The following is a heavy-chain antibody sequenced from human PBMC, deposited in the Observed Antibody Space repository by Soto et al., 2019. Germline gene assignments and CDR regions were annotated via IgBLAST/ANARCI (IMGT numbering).Heavy chain of an antibody. CDR3: AREGSYYFDSRNDY. D-gene: IGHD3-22*01. V-gene: IGHV1-46*01. CDR2: INHSGGTA. CDR1: GYTFSNHY. Sequence: QVQLVQSGAEVKRPGASVKISCEASGYTFSNHYIHWVRQAPGQGLEWSGIINHSGGTASNQQKFQSRDTMTRDTSASTAYLMLSSLTSGDTAVYYCAREGSYYFDSRNDYWGQGTLVTVSS. J-gene: IGHJ4*02.